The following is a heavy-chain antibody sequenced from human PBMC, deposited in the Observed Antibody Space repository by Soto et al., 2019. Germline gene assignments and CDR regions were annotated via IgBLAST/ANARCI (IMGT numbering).Heavy chain of an antibody. CDR2: VGTTSPYI. V-gene: IGHV3-21*01. J-gene: IGHJ6*03. D-gene: IGHD2-21*02. Sequence: SINWLHDAAAPGRWWVASVGTTSPYIYYADSGRGRFPISRDNAKNSLFLQMNSLRAEDTAVYYCARVMCGYCSAYCDYSMDVWGQGSTVSVLL. CDR1: S. CDR3: ARVMCGYCSAYCDYSMDV.